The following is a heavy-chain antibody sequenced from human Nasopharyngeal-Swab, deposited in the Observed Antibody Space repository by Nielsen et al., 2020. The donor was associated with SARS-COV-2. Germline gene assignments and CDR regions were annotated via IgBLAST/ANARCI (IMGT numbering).Heavy chain of an antibody. J-gene: IGHJ4*02. CDR2: ISDSSSYI. CDR3: ARDEAGTANSGFDY. D-gene: IGHD1-1*01. V-gene: IGHV3-21*01. CDR1: GFTFSIFS. Sequence: GGSLRLSCAASGFTFSIFSMNWVRQAPGKGLEWVSSISDSSSYIYYADSVKGRFTISRDNAKNSLYLQMNSLRAEDTAIYYCARDEAGTANSGFDYWGQGTLVTVSS.